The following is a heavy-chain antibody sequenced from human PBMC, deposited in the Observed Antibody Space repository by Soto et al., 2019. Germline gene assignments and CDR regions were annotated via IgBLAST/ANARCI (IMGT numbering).Heavy chain of an antibody. CDR3: AKGAHDTPMDFILPC. CDR2: ISNDGTNK. CDR1: GFTFGSYG. J-gene: IGHJ4*02. D-gene: IGHD5-18*01. V-gene: IGHV3-30*18. Sequence: QLQLVESGGGAVQPGRSLRLSCAASGFTFGSYGMHWVRQAPGKGLEWVAVISNDGTNKYYEDGVKGRFTISRDNSKNTLYLQMDSLRVENTAVYYCAKGAHDTPMDFILPCWRQGTLVTVTP.